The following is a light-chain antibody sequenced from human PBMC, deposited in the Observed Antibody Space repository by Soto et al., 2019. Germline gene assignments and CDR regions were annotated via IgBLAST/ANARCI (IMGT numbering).Light chain of an antibody. J-gene: IGKJ1*01. CDR2: GAS. V-gene: IGKV3-20*01. CDR1: QSVSSSY. CDR3: QQYGSSPIT. Sequence: EIVLTQSPGTLSLSPGERATLSCRAIQSVSSSYLAWYQQKPGQAPRLLIYGASSRATGILDRFSGSGSGTDFTLTISRLEPEDFAVYYCQQYGSSPITFGQGTKVDIK.